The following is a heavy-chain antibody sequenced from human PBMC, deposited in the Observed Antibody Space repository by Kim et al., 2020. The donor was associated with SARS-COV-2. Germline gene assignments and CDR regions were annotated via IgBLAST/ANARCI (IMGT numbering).Heavy chain of an antibody. V-gene: IGHV4-4*07. CDR3: ARTLSPYYYGSGTLYGMDV. CDR1: GGSISSYY. Sequence: SETLSLTCTVSGGSISSYYWSWIRKPAGKGLEWIGRIYTSGSTNYKPSLKSRVTMSVDTSKNQFSLKLSSVTAADTAVYYCARTLSPYYYGSGTLYGMDVWGQGTTVTVSS. D-gene: IGHD3-10*01. J-gene: IGHJ6*02. CDR2: IYTSGST.